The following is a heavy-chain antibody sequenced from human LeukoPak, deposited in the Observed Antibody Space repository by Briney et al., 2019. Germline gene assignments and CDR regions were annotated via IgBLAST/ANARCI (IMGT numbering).Heavy chain of an antibody. CDR3: ARGDDYVWGSYRYADY. D-gene: IGHD3-16*02. J-gene: IGHJ4*02. V-gene: IGHV3-21*06. Sequence: GGSLRLSCAASGFTFSSYNMNWVRQAPGKGLEWVSSISSSSSYIYYADSVKGRFTMSRDNAKNSLYLQMSSLRAEDTAVYHCARGDDYVWGSYRYADYWGQGTLVTVSS. CDR1: GFTFSSYN. CDR2: ISSSSSYI.